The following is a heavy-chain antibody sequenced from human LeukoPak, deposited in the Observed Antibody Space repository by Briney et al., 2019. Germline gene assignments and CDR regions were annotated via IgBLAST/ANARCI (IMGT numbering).Heavy chain of an antibody. Sequence: GGSLRLSCAASGFTFSSYGMHWARQAPGKGLEWVAVIWYDGSNKYYADSVKGRFTISRDNSKNTLYLQMNSLRAEDTAVYYCARAPPVLSSSWFDYWGQGTLVTVSS. J-gene: IGHJ4*02. CDR1: GFTFSSYG. V-gene: IGHV3-33*01. CDR2: IWYDGSNK. D-gene: IGHD6-13*01. CDR3: ARAPPVLSSSWFDY.